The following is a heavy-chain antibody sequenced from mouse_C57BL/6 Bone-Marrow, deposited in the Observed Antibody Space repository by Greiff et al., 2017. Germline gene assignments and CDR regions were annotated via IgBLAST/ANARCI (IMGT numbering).Heavy chain of an antibody. CDR2: IYPSDSAT. J-gene: IGHJ3*01. V-gene: IGHV1-61*01. Sequence: QVQLKQPGAELVRPGSSVKLSCKASGYTFTSYWMDWVKQRPGQGLEWIGNIYPSDSATHYTQKFKDKATLTVDKSSSTAYMQLSSLTSEDSAVYYGARGGFAYWGQGTLVTVSA. CDR1: GYTFTSYW. CDR3: ARGGFAY.